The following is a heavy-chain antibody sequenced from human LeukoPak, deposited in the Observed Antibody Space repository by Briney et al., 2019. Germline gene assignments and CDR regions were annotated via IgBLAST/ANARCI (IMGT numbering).Heavy chain of an antibody. Sequence: ASVKVSCKASGYTFTTYAMNWVRQAPGQGLEWMGWINTNTGNPTYAQGFTGRLVFSLDTSVSTAYLQIRRLKAAATAVYSCARGTGSSSNCNPHWGQGTLVPVSS. V-gene: IGHV7-4-1*01. D-gene: IGHD6-13*01. CDR2: INTNTGNP. J-gene: IGHJ1*01. CDR1: GYTFTTYA. CDR3: ARGTGSSSNCNPH.